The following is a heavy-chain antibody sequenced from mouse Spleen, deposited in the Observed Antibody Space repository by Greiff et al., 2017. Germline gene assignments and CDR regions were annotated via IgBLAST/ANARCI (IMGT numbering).Heavy chain of an antibody. V-gene: IGHV5-17*02. CDR1: GFTFSSFG. Sequence: EVKLMESGGGLVQPGGSRKLSCAASGFTFSSFGMHWVRQAPEKGLEWVAYISSGSSTIYYADTVKGRFTISRDNPKNTLFLQMTSLRSEDTAMYYCARWGGNYVDYWGQGTTLTVSS. J-gene: IGHJ2*01. CDR2: ISSGSSTI. CDR3: ARWGGNYVDY. D-gene: IGHD1-1*02.